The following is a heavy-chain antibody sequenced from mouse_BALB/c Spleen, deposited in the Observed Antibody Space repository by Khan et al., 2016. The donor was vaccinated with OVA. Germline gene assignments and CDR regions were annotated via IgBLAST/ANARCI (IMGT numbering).Heavy chain of an antibody. D-gene: IGHD2-2*01. CDR3: VRGGYDGCAY. CDR1: GYTFTNYW. J-gene: IGHJ3*01. CDR2: IYPGDDYT. Sequence: QVQLKESGAELVRPGTSVKMSCKAVGYTFTNYWIGWVKQRPGHGLEWIGDIYPGDDYTKYNEKFKDKCTLTADTSSSTAYIHLSSLTSEDSAIYYGVRGGYDGCAYWGQGTLVTVSA. V-gene: IGHV1-63*02.